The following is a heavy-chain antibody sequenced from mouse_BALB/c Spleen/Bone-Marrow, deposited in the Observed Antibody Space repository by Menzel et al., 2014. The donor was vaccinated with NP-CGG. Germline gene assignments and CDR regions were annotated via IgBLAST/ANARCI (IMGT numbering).Heavy chain of an antibody. J-gene: IGHJ2*01. CDR3: AREMVFDITTVVATGGYYFDY. V-gene: IGHV1S81*02. Sequence: LQESGAELVKPGASLKLSCKASGYTFTSYWMHWVKQRPGQGLEWIGEINPSNGRANYNEKFKSKATLTVDKSSSTAYMQLSSLTSEDSAAYYCAREMVFDITTVVATGGYYFDYWGQGTTLTVSS. CDR1: GYTFTSYW. D-gene: IGHD1-1*01. CDR2: INPSNGRA.